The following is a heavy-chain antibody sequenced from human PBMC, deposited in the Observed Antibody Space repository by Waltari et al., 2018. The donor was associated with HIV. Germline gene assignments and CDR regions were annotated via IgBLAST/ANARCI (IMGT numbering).Heavy chain of an antibody. CDR1: GFTFSSFE. Sequence: EVQLVESGGGLVQPGGSLRLSCAASGFTFSSFEMNWVRQAPGKGLEWVSYISSSGSTIYYADSVKGRFTISRDNAKNSLYLQMNSLRAEDTAVYYCARSLLGVYGMDVWGQGTTVTVSS. CDR3: ARSLLGVYGMDV. D-gene: IGHD1-26*01. V-gene: IGHV3-48*03. CDR2: ISSSGSTI. J-gene: IGHJ6*02.